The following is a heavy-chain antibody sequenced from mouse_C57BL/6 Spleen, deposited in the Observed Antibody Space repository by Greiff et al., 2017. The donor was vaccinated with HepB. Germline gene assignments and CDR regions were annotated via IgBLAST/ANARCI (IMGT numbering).Heavy chain of an antibody. CDR3: ARYDGYHPYYYAMDY. V-gene: IGHV3-6*01. J-gene: IGHJ4*01. CDR2: ISYDGSN. D-gene: IGHD2-3*01. CDR1: GYSITSGYY. Sequence: EVQRVESGPGLVKPSQSLSLTCSVSGYSITSGYYWNWIRQFPGNKLEWMGYISYDGSNNYNPSLKNRISITRDTSKNQFFLKLNSVTTEDTATYYCARYDGYHPYYYAMDYWGQGTSVTVSS.